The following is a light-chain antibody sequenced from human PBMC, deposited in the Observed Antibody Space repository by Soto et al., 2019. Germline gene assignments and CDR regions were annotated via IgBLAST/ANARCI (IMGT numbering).Light chain of an antibody. J-gene: IGKJ1*01. CDR3: QQYYTNPWT. CDR2: DAS. CDR1: QSVSSY. V-gene: IGKV3-11*01. Sequence: EIVLTQSPATLSLSPGERATLSCRASQSVSSYLAWYQQIPGQAPRLLIYDASNRATGIPARFSGSGSGTDFTLTISSLQAEDVAVYYCQQYYTNPWTFGQGTKVDIK.